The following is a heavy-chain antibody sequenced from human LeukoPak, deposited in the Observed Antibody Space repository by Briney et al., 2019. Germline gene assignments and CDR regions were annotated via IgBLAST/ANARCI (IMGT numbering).Heavy chain of an antibody. CDR2: IYYSGST. D-gene: IGHD3-3*01. Sequence: PSETLSLTCTVAGGSISSYYWSWIRQPPGKGLEWIGYIYYSGSTNYNPSLKSRVTISVDTSKNQFSLKLSSVTAADTAVYYCARVTPAAYYDFWSGYSYWYFDLWGRSTLVTVSS. J-gene: IGHJ2*01. CDR3: ARVTPAAYYDFWSGYSYWYFDL. CDR1: GGSISSYY. V-gene: IGHV4-59*01.